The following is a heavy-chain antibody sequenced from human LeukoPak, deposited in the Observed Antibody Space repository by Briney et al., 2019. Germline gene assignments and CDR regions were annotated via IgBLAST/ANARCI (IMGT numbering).Heavy chain of an antibody. Sequence: GGSLRLSCATSGFTFSSYGMHWVRQAPGKGLEWVAFIRFDGRNIYYADSVKGRFTISRDNSKNTLYLQMNSLRAEDTAVYYCAKAVGYSSSYLGYWGQGNLVTVSS. CDR1: GFTFSSYG. D-gene: IGHD6-13*01. J-gene: IGHJ4*02. V-gene: IGHV3-30*02. CDR3: AKAVGYSSSYLGY. CDR2: IRFDGRNI.